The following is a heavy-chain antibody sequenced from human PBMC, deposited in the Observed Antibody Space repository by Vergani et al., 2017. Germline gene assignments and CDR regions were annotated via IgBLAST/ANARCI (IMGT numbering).Heavy chain of an antibody. V-gene: IGHV1-69*18. D-gene: IGHD2/OR15-2a*01. CDR3: ARNRNRDGMDV. Sequence: QVQLVESGGGVVQPGSSVKVSCKASGGTFSSYAISWVRQAPGQGLEWMGRIIPIFGTANYAQKFQGRVTITADESTSTAYMELSSLRSEDTAVYYCARNRNRDGMDVWGQGTTVTVSS. J-gene: IGHJ6*02. CDR2: IIPIFGTA. CDR1: GGTFSSYA.